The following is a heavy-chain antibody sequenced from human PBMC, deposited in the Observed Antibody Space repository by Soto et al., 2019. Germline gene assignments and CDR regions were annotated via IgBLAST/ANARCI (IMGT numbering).Heavy chain of an antibody. Sequence: QEQLVQSGAEVKKPGSSVKVSCRASGGTFSNYAISWVRQAPGRGLEWMGGIIPVFGTVVYAQKLQGRVTITADNSTRMAYMELSSLRSDDTAVYYCAKFDPLRELLWFDPWGQGTLVTVSS. V-gene: IGHV1-69*06. CDR2: IIPVFGTV. J-gene: IGHJ5*02. CDR3: AKFDPLRELLWFDP. D-gene: IGHD3-10*01. CDR1: GGTFSNYA.